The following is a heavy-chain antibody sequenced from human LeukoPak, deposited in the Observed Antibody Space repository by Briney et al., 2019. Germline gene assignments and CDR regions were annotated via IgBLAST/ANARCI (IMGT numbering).Heavy chain of an antibody. D-gene: IGHD6-19*01. CDR3: AYHSGIAGAGAFDY. V-gene: IGHV3-23*01. CDR2: ISGSGGST. J-gene: IGHJ4*02. Sequence: PGGSLTLSSAVVGFTFSSYAMSWVRQAPGEGLEWVSSISGSGGSTYYADSVKGRFTISRDNSKNTLYLQMNSLRAEDTAVYYCAYHSGIAGAGAFDYWGQGTLVTVSS. CDR1: GFTFSSYA.